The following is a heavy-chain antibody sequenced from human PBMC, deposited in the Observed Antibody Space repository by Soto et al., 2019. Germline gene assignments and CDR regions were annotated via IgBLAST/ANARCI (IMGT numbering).Heavy chain of an antibody. CDR2: IYHSGST. CDR3: ARGSCFDP. CDR1: GGTISSGCYA. J-gene: IGHJ5*02. V-gene: IGHV4-30-2*01. Sequence: SETMYITIAVSGGTISSGCYAWSWIRQPPGKGLEWIGYIYHSGSTYYNPSLKSRVTISVDRSKNQFSLKLSSVTAAGTAVYYCARGSCFDPWGQGTLVTVSS.